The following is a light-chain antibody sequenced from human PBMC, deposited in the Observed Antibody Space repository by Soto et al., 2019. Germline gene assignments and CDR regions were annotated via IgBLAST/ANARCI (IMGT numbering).Light chain of an antibody. CDR2: EVS. J-gene: IGLJ1*01. CDR3: SSYTGSRSLGV. CDR1: SSDVGGYNY. V-gene: IGLV2-14*01. Sequence: QSALTQPASVSGSPGQSITISCTGTSSDVGGYNYVSWYQQHPGKAPKLMIYEVSNRPSGVSNRFSGSKSGNTASLTISGRQDEDEADYYCSSYTGSRSLGVFGTGTKVTVL.